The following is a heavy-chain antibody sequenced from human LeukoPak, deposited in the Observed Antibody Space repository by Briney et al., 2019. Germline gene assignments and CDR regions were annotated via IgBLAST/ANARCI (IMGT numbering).Heavy chain of an antibody. D-gene: IGHD3-22*01. V-gene: IGHV3-74*01. CDR3: LRGAHYDTSGYYY. CDR2: IKNDGSA. Sequence: PGGSLRLSCAASGFTFSNYWMHWVRHAPGKGLVWVSRIKNDGSAIYEGSVKGRFTISRDNAKNTLYLQMNSLRHEDTAVYYCLRGAHYDTSGYYYWGQGALVTVSS. CDR1: GFTFSNYW. J-gene: IGHJ4*02.